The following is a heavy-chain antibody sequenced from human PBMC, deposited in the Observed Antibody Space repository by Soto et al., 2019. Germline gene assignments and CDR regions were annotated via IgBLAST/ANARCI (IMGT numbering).Heavy chain of an antibody. CDR2: IFWDDDK. CDR1: GFSRSTWGVG. J-gene: IGHJ5*02. CDR3: AHRREIYGAGSYYVDP. D-gene: IGHD3-10*01. V-gene: IGHV2-5*02. Sequence: ITLKESGPTLVKPTQTLTLTCTFSGFSRSTWGVGVGWIRQPPGKALEWLALIFWDDDKRYSPSLKSRLTITKDTSKNQVVLTMTNMDPVDTATYYCAHRREIYGAGSYYVDPWGQGTLVTVSS.